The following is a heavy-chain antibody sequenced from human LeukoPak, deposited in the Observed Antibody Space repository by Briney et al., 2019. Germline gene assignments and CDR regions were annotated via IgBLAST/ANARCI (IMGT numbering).Heavy chain of an antibody. V-gene: IGHV1-69*01. CDR2: IIPIFGTA. J-gene: IGHJ4*02. Sequence: GASVKVSCKASGGTFSSYAISWVRQAPGQGLEWMGGIIPIFGTANYAQKFQGRVTITADESTSTAYMELSSLRSEDTAVYYCAREYGSGSYYNRYYFDYWGQGTLVTVSS. CDR3: AREYGSGSYYNRYYFDY. D-gene: IGHD3-10*01. CDR1: GGTFSSYA.